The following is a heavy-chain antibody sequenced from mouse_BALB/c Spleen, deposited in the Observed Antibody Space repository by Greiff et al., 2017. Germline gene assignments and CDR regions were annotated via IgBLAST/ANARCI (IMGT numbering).Heavy chain of an antibody. CDR3: ASSFITTVVDAWFAY. D-gene: IGHD1-1*01. J-gene: IGHJ3*01. Sequence: EVQGVESGPGLVKPSQSLSLTCTVTGYSITSDYAWNWIRQFPGNKLEWMGYISYSGSTSYNPSLKSRISITRDTSKNQFFLQLNSVTTEDTATYYCASSFITTVVDAWFAYWGQGTLVTVSA. V-gene: IGHV3-2*02. CDR1: GYSITSDYA. CDR2: ISYSGST.